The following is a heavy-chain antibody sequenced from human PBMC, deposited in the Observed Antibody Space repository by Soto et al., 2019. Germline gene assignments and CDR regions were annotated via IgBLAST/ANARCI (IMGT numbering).Heavy chain of an antibody. CDR3: ARHPQYCSGGSCYSWYWFDP. V-gene: IGHV4-39*01. Sequence: SETLSLTCTVSGGSISSSSYYWGWIRQPTGKGLEWIGSICYSGSTYYNPSLKSRVTISVDTSKNQFSLKLSSVTAADTAVYYCARHPQYCSGGSCYSWYWFDPWGQGTLVTVSS. J-gene: IGHJ5*02. D-gene: IGHD2-15*01. CDR1: GGSISSSSYY. CDR2: ICYSGST.